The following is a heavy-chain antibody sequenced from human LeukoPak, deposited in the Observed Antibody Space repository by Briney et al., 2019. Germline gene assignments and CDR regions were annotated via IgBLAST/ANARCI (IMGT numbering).Heavy chain of an antibody. J-gene: IGHJ6*04. Sequence: SETLSLTCAVYGGSFSGYYWSWIRQPPGKGLEWIGEINHSGSTNYNPSLKSRVTISVDTSKNQFSLKLSSVTAADTAVYYCARIQTTVTNLYYYYYGMDVWAKGPRSPSPQ. CDR2: INHSGST. V-gene: IGHV4-34*01. D-gene: IGHD4-17*01. CDR3: ARIQTTVTNLYYYYYGMDV. CDR1: GGSFSGYY.